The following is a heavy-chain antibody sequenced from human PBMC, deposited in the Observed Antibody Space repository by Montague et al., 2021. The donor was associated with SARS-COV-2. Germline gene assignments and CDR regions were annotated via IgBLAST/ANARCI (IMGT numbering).Heavy chain of an antibody. CDR2: IDWDDDK. CDR1: GFSLSTPNVG. CDR3: ARVRYFDTTFDY. Sequence: VKPTQTLTLTCTFSGFSLSTPNVGVAWIRQPPGKALEWLALIDWDDDKFYSTSLKTRLTISKDTSKNQVVLTMTNMDPVDTATYYCARVRYFDTTFDYWGQGTLVTVSS. D-gene: IGHD3-9*01. J-gene: IGHJ4*02. V-gene: IGHV2-70*01.